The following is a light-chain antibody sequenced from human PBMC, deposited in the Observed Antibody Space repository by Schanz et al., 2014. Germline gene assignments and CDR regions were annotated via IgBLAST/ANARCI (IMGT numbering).Light chain of an antibody. CDR3: QQYNEWPGT. Sequence: IVMTQSPATLSVSPGETVTLSCRASQSISSDLAWYRLTPGQVPRLLIYGASTRATGIPARFSGSGSGTEFTLTISGLQSEDFAVYYCQQYNEWPGTFGQGTKVEIK. CDR2: GAS. V-gene: IGKV3-15*01. J-gene: IGKJ1*01. CDR1: QSISSD.